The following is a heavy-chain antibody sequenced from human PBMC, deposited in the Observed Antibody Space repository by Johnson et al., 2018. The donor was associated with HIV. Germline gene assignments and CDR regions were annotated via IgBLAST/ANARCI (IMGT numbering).Heavy chain of an antibody. D-gene: IGHD3-22*01. CDR2: INWNGGST. Sequence: VQLVESGGRVERPGGSLRLSCVASGFSFVDYAMSWVRQRPGKGLEWVSGINWNGGSTGYADSVKGRFTISRDNAKNSLYLQMNSLRADDTALYYCARDPVVAHAFDIWGQGTIVTVSS. J-gene: IGHJ3*02. V-gene: IGHV3-20*04. CDR3: ARDPVVAHAFDI. CDR1: GFSFVDYA.